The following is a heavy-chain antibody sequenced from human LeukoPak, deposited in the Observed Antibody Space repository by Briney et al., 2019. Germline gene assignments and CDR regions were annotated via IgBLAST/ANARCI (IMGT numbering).Heavy chain of an antibody. CDR3: ARDRVSGRGGDCFDY. J-gene: IGHJ4*02. V-gene: IGHV1-69*13. Sequence: ASVKVSCKASGGTFSSYAISWVRQAPGQGLEWMGGIIPIFGTANYAQKFQGRVTITADESTSTAYMELSSLRSEDTAVYYCARDRVSGRGGDCFDYWGQGTLVTVSS. D-gene: IGHD2-21*01. CDR2: IIPIFGTA. CDR1: GGTFSSYA.